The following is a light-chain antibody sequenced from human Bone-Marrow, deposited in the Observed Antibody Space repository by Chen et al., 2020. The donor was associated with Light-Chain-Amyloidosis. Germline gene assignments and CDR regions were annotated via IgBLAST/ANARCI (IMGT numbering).Light chain of an antibody. J-gene: IGLJ1*01. CDR1: SSDVGGDNH. CDR2: EVT. CDR3: SSYTITNTLV. Sequence: QSALTQPASVSGSPGQSLTIPCTGTSSDVGGDNHVSWYQQHPDKAPKLMIYEVTNRPSWVPDRFSGSKSDNTASLTISGLQTEDEADYFCSSYTITNTLVFGSGTRSPS. V-gene: IGLV2-14*01.